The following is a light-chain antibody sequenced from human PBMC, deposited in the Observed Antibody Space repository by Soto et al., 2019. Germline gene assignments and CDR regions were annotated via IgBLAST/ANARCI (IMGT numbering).Light chain of an antibody. J-gene: IGKJ4*01. CDR1: QSVSSY. V-gene: IGKV3-11*01. CDR2: DAS. Sequence: EIVLTQSPATLSLSPGERATLSCRASQSVSSYLAWYQQKPGQAPRLLIYDASNRATGIPARFSGSGSGTDFHPTIRHPGPEDFGGYYCQQPSGLPPNFGGGTKGESK. CDR3: QQPSGLPPN.